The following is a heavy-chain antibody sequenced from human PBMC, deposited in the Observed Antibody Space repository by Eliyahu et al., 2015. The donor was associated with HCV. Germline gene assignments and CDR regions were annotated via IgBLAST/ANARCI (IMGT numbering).Heavy chain of an antibody. CDR1: GFTFSSYS. V-gene: IGHV3-48*02. CDR3: ARDLWEDIVVVPAAILRGKNYYYYGMDV. Sequence: EVQLVESGGGLVQPGGSLRLSCAASGFTFSSYSMNWVRQAPGXGLEWVSYISSSSSTIYYADSVKGRFTISRDNAKNSLYLQMNSLRDEDTAVYYCARDLWEDIVVVPAAILRGKNYYYYGMDVWGQGTTVTVSS. J-gene: IGHJ6*02. D-gene: IGHD2-2*02. CDR2: ISSSSSTI.